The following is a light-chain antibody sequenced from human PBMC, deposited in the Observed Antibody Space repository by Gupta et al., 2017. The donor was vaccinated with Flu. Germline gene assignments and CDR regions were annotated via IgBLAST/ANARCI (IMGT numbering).Light chain of an antibody. CDR3: QQYNSYVWT. Sequence: DIQMTQYPFTLSASLGDRVTITCRASQSISSWLAWYQQKPGKAPKLLIYKASSLESGVPSRFSGSGSGTEFTLTISSLQPDDFATYYCQQYNSYVWTFGQGTKVEIK. CDR2: KAS. J-gene: IGKJ1*01. CDR1: QSISSW. V-gene: IGKV1-5*03.